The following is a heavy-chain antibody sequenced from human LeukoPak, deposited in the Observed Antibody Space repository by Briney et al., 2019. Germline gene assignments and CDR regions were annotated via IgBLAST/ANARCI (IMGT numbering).Heavy chain of an antibody. CDR2: IYPGDSDT. CDR1: GYSFTSYW. J-gene: IGHJ4*02. Sequence: GESLKISCKGSGYSFTSYWIGWVRQMPGKGLEWMGIIYPGDSDTRYSPSFQGQVTISADKSISTAYLQWSSLKASDTAMYYCAALLGCCSGGSCYSTYYFDYWGQGTLVTVSS. CDR3: AALLGCCSGGSCYSTYYFDY. V-gene: IGHV5-51*01. D-gene: IGHD2-15*01.